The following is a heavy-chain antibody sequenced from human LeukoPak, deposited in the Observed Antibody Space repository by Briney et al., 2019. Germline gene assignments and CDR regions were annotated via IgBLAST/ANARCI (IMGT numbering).Heavy chain of an antibody. V-gene: IGHV4-61*08. D-gene: IGHD2-15*01. J-gene: IGHJ6*02. CDR2: INHSGST. Sequence: SETLSLTCTVSGGSISSGDYYWSWIRQPPGKGLEWIGEINHSGSTNYNPSLKSRVTISVDTSKNQFSLKLSSVTAADTAVYYCARDHGVVVAATQDYYYYYGMDVWGQGTTVTVSS. CDR3: ARDHGVVVAATQDYYYYYGMDV. CDR1: GGSISSGDYY.